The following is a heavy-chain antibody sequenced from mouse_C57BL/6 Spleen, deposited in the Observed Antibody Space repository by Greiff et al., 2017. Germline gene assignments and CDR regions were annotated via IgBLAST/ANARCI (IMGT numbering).Heavy chain of an antibody. V-gene: IGHV1-82*01. CDR2: IYPADGDT. J-gene: IGHJ2*01. D-gene: IGHD4-1*01. CDR3: AREEGGTWYFDY. CDR1: GYAFSSSW. Sequence: VQLQQSGPELVKPGASVKISCKASGYAFSSSWMNWVKQRPGKGLEWIGRIYPADGDTNYNGKFKGKATLTADKSSSTAYMQLSSLTSEDSAVYFCAREEGGTWYFDYWGQGTTLTVSS.